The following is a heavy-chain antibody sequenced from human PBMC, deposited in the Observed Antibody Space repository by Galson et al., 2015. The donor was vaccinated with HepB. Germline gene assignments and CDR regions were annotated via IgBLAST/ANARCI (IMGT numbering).Heavy chain of an antibody. CDR2: ISSDGTSI. D-gene: IGHD6-25*01. CDR1: GFTFSSYS. Sequence: SLRLSCAASGFTFSSYSMNWVRQTPGKGLEWVSSISSDGTSISYADSVRGRFTISRDNPKKSLYLAMNGLRVDDTAVYYCERDSASWSLVTYFDSWGQGKLVTVSS. J-gene: IGHJ4*02. V-gene: IGHV3-21*01. CDR3: ERDSASWSLVTYFDS.